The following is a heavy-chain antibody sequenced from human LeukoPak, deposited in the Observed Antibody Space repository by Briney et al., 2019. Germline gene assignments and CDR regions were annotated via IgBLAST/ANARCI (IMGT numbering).Heavy chain of an antibody. CDR1: GFTFSSYG. Sequence: GGSLRLSCAASGFTFSSYGMHWVRQAPGKGLEWVAYIQYDGSNEQYADSVKGRFSISRDSSKNILYLQMNSLRAEDTAVYYCAREFWSGWYTEQKYNWFDPWGQGTLVTVSS. CDR2: IQYDGSNE. V-gene: IGHV3-30*02. D-gene: IGHD6-19*01. CDR3: AREFWSGWYTEQKYNWFDP. J-gene: IGHJ5*02.